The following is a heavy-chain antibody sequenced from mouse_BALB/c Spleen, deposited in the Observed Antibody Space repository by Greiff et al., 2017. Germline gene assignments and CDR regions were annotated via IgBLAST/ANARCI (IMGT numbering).Heavy chain of an antibody. Sequence: VQLQQSGPELVKPGASVKMSCKASGYTFTSYVMHWVKQKPGQGLEWIGYINPYNDGTKYNEKFKGKATLTSDKSSSTAYMELSSLTSEDSAVYYCATGRRGYYYAMDYWGQGTSVTVAS. D-gene: IGHD3-3*01. CDR2: INPYNDGT. CDR1: GYTFTSYV. CDR3: ATGRRGYYYAMDY. V-gene: IGHV1-14*01. J-gene: IGHJ4*01.